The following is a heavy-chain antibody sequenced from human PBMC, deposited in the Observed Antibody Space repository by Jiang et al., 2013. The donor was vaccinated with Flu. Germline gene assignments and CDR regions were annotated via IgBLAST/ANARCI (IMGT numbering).Heavy chain of an antibody. V-gene: IGHV1-3*01. J-gene: IGHJ4*02. D-gene: IGHD3-22*01. Sequence: SGAEVKKPGASVKVSCKASGYTFTSYAMHWVRQAPGQRLEWMGWINAGNGNTKYSQKFQGRVTITRDTSASTAYMELSSLRSEDTAVYYCARDIPGYYYDSSGYFPLGYWGQGTLVTVSS. CDR2: INAGNGNT. CDR3: ARDIPGYYYDSSGYFPLGY. CDR1: GYTFTSYA.